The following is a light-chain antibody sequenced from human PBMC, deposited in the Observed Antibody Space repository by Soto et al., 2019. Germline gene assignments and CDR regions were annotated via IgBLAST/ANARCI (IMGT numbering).Light chain of an antibody. J-gene: IGLJ2*01. V-gene: IGLV7-43*01. CDR1: TGAVTSGYY. CDR2: GAS. CDR3: LLYYGGAHVV. Sequence: QTVVTQEPSLTVSPGGTVTLTCASSTGAVTSGYYPNWFQQKPGQAPRALIYGASNKHSWTPARFSGSLLGGKAALTLSGVQAEDEAEYYCLLYYGGAHVVFGGGTKLTVL.